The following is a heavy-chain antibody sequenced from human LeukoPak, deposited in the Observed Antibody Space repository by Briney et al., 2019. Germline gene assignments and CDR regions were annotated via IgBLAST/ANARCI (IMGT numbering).Heavy chain of an antibody. CDR3: ASAPYCGGDCYSFFDY. CDR1: GGTFSSYA. V-gene: IGHV1-69*01. Sequence: SVKVSCTASGGTFSSYAISWVRQAPGQGLEWMGGIIPIFGTANYAQKFQGRVTITADESTSTAYMELSSLRSEDTAVYYCASAPYCGGDCYSFFDYWGQGTLVTVSS. J-gene: IGHJ4*02. CDR2: IIPIFGTA. D-gene: IGHD2-21*02.